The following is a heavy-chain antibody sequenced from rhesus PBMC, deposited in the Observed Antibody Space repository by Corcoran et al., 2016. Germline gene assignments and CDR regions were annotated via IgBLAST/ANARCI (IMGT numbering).Heavy chain of an antibody. CDR1: GFSLTTSGMG. CDR3: ARYYEDDYGYYYTRYYFDY. CDR2: ISWDDDK. J-gene: IGHJ4*01. Sequence: QVTLKESGPALVKPTQTLTLTCTFSGFSLTTSGMGVGWIRPPPGKALEWLALISWDDDKRYSTSLKSRLTISKDTSKNQVVLTMTNMDPVDTATYYCARYYEDDYGYYYTRYYFDYWGQGVLVTVSS. V-gene: IGHV2-174*01. D-gene: IGHD3S6*01.